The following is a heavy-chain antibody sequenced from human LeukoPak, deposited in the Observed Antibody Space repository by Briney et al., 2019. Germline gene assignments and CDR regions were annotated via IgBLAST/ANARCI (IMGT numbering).Heavy chain of an antibody. D-gene: IGHD5-18*01. J-gene: IGHJ4*02. CDR3: ARGGELWLYYFDY. Sequence: SETLSLTCTVSGVSISSYYWSWIRQPPGKGLEWIGYIYYSGSTNYNPSLKSRVTISVDTSKNQFSLKLSSVTAADTAVYYCARGGELWLYYFDYWGQGTLVTVSS. V-gene: IGHV4-59*01. CDR1: GVSISSYY. CDR2: IYYSGST.